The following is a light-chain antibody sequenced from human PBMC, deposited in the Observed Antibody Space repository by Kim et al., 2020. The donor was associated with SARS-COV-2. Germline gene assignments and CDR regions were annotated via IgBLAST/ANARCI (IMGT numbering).Light chain of an antibody. Sequence: SVGAEERATLSCKASQRVSSNLAWYQQKPGQAPRPLIYGASTRATGIPARFSGSGSGTEFTLTISSLQSGDFAVYYCQQYNNWPYAFGQGTKLEIK. V-gene: IGKV3-15*01. J-gene: IGKJ2*01. CDR3: QQYNNWPYA. CDR2: GAS. CDR1: QRVSSN.